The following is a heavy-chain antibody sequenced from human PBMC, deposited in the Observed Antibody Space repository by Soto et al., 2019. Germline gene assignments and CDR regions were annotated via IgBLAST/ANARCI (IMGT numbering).Heavy chain of an antibody. CDR3: ARESRYCSGGSCYFLPGIDY. D-gene: IGHD2-15*01. V-gene: IGHV1-69*12. CDR2: IIPIFGTA. J-gene: IGHJ4*02. CDR1: GGTFSSYA. Sequence: QVQLVQSGAEVKKPGSSVKVSCKASGGTFSSYAISWVRQAPGQGLEWMGGIIPIFGTANYAQKFQGRVTITADESTSTAYMELSSLGSEDTALYYCARESRYCSGGSCYFLPGIDYWGQGTLVTVSS.